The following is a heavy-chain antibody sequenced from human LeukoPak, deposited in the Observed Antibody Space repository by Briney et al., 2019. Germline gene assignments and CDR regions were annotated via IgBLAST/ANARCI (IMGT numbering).Heavy chain of an antibody. J-gene: IGHJ4*02. CDR2: FDPEDGET. Sequence: ASVKVSCKVSGYTLTELSMHWVRQAPGKGLEWMGGFDPEDGETIYAQKFQGRVTMTEDTSTDTAYMELSSLRSEDTAVYYCATSGGRSSTEPSPFDYWGQGTLVTVSS. CDR1: GYTLTELS. D-gene: IGHD2-2*01. CDR3: ATSGGRSSTEPSPFDY. V-gene: IGHV1-24*01.